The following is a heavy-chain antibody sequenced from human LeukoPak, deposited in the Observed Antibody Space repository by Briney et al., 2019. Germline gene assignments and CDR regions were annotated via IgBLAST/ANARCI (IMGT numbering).Heavy chain of an antibody. Sequence: GGSLRLSCAASGFTFINAWMSWVRQAPGKGLEWVGRIKSKSDGGTTDYAAPVKGRFTISRDDLDKMVYLQMNSLKTEDTAIYYCTTDWGLPNCGGDCYLPWGQGTLVTVSS. CDR1: GFTFINAW. J-gene: IGHJ5*02. D-gene: IGHD2-21*02. CDR3: TTDWGLPNCGGDCYLP. V-gene: IGHV3-15*01. CDR2: IKSKSDGGTT.